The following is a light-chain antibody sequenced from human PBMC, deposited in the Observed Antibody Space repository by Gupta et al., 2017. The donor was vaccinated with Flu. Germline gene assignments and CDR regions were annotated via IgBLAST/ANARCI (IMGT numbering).Light chain of an antibody. CDR2: STN. Sequence: QTVVTQEPSLTVSPGETVTLTCTSNTGTVTTGFYPNWFQVKPGQAPRSLIYSTNKRHSWTPARFSGSLSGGAAALTLSSAQPEDEADYYCLLFYGGAQFFGGGTKLTVL. CDR3: LLFYGGAQF. V-gene: IGLV7-43*01. J-gene: IGLJ2*01. CDR1: TGTVTTGFY.